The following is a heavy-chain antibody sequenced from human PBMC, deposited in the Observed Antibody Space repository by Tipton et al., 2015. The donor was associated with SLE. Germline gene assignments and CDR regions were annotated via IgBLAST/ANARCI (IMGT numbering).Heavy chain of an antibody. J-gene: IGHJ4*02. CDR3: ARGSITIFGVVTPFDY. V-gene: IGHV4-61*02. Sequence: TLSLTCAVSGYSISSSYYWSWIRQPAGKGLEWIGRIYTSGSTNYNPSLKSRVTMSVDTSKNQFSLKLSSVTAADTAVYYCARGSITIFGVVTPFDYWGQGTLVTVSS. D-gene: IGHD3-3*01. CDR1: GYSISSSYY. CDR2: IYTSGST.